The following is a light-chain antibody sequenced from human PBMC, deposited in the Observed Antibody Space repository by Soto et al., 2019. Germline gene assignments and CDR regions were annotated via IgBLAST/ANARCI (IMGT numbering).Light chain of an antibody. CDR1: SSDVGNYNL. CDR2: EVS. J-gene: IGLJ1*01. V-gene: IGLV2-23*02. CDR3: SSYASGSTFDV. Sequence: QSALTQPASVSGSPGQSITISCTGTSSDVGNYNLVSWYQQHPGKAPKLMIYEVSKRPSGVSNRFSGSKSGNTASLTISGLQAEDEADYYCSSYASGSTFDVFGTGTKLTVL.